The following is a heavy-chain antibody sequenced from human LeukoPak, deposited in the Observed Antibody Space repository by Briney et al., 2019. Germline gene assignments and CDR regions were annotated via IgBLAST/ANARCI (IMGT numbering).Heavy chain of an antibody. CDR1: GYTFTSYD. CDR3: AREGTTRAPWDVDYYYYMDV. V-gene: IGHV1-8*03. CDR2: MNPNSGNT. Sequence: GASVKVSCKASGYTFTSYDINWVRQATGQGLEWMGWMNPNSGNTGYAQKFQGRVTITRNTSISTAYMELRSLRSDDTAVYYCAREGTTRAPWDVDYYYYMDVWGKGTTVTISS. D-gene: IGHD1-1*01. J-gene: IGHJ6*03.